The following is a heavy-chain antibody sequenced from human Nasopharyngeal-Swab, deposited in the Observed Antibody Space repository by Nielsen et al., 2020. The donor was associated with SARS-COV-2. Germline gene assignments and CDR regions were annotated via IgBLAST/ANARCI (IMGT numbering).Heavy chain of an antibody. Sequence: GESLKISCAASGFTFSSYAMHWVRQAPGKGLEWVAVISYDGSNKYYADSVKGRFTISRDNSKNTLYLQMNSLRAEDTAVYYCAREGGRYYYDSSGYNYWYFDLWGRGTLATVSS. CDR2: ISYDGSNK. J-gene: IGHJ2*01. V-gene: IGHV3-30-3*01. D-gene: IGHD3-22*01. CDR3: AREGGRYYYDSSGYNYWYFDL. CDR1: GFTFSSYA.